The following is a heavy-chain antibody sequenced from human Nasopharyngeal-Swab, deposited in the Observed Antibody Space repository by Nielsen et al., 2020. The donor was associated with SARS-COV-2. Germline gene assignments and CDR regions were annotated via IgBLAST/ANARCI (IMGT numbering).Heavy chain of an antibody. CDR3: ARQGAVAGYYYYYMDV. V-gene: IGHV5-51*01. D-gene: IGHD6-19*01. CDR1: GYSFTSYW. CDR2: IYPGDSDT. J-gene: IGHJ6*03. Sequence: GESLKISCKGSGYSFTSYWIGWVRQMPGKGLERMGIIYPGDSDTRYSPSFQGQVTISADKSISTAYLQWSSLEASDTAMYYCARQGAVAGYYYYYMDVWGKGTTVTVSS.